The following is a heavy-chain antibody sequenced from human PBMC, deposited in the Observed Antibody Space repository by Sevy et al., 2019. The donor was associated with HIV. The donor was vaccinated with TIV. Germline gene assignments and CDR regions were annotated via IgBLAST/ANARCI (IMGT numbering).Heavy chain of an antibody. CDR1: EFTFSSYA. Sequence: GGSLRLSCSASEFTFSSYAMSWVRQAPGKGLEWVSSISGSGRFKYYEDFVEGRFFISRDNSKKTLSVKMNSLRAEDTAVYYCAKGFCSGATCPRDYYYYGMDVWGQGTTVTVSS. CDR2: ISGSGRFK. V-gene: IGHV3-23*01. D-gene: IGHD2-15*01. CDR3: AKGFCSGATCPRDYYYYGMDV. J-gene: IGHJ6*02.